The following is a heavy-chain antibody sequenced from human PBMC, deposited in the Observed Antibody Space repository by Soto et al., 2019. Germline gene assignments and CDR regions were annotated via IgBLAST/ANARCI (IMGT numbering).Heavy chain of an antibody. Sequence: EVQVVESGGGLVQPGGSLRLSCAASGFSVNKDFMSWVRQAPGKGLEWVSTMYSTGSTDYADSVKGRFTISKDNSKNTLYLQMNSLRAEDTAVYYCDSRVSGYPSWGQGTLVTVSS. D-gene: IGHD3-9*01. CDR2: MYSTGST. CDR1: GFSVNKDF. CDR3: DSRVSGYPS. V-gene: IGHV3-66*01. J-gene: IGHJ5*02.